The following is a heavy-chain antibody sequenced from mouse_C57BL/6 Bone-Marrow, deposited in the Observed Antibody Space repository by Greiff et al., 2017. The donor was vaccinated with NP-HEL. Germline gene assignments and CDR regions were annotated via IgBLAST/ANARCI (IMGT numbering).Heavy chain of an antibody. V-gene: IGHV1-87*01. CDR1: YTFFRRVH. CDR2: GQGLEWIG. Sequence: QVQLQQSGPELARPWASVKISCPAFYTFFRRVHFAIRDTNYWMQWVKQRPGQGLEWIGAIYPGNGVISFNQKFKGKGTFTADKSTDRAYMQLSSLTSEDAAVYYCTWGIYYGNPMGYWGQGTSVTVSS. CDR3: SEDAAVYYCTWGIYYGNPMGY. D-gene: IGHD2-1*01. J-gene: IGHJ4*01.